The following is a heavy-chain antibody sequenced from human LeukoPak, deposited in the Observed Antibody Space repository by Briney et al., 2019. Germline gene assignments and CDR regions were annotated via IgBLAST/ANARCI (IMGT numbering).Heavy chain of an antibody. J-gene: IGHJ4*02. D-gene: IGHD3-10*01. CDR3: ARAQYYYLDY. CDR1: GGSISSGGYS. CDR2: IYYSGST. Sequence: PSETLSLTCAVSGGSISSGGYSWSWIRQPPGKGLEWIGYIYYSGSTYYNSSLKSRVTISVDTSKNQFSLKLSSVTAADTAVYYCARAQYYYLDYWGQGTLVTVSS. V-gene: IGHV4-30-4*07.